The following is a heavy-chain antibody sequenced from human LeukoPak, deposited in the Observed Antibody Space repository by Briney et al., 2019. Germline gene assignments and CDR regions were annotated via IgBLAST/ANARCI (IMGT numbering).Heavy chain of an antibody. CDR1: GGSISSSSYY. D-gene: IGHD2-2*01. Sequence: SETLSLTCTVSGGSISSSSYYWGWIRQPPGKGLEWFGGIYYSGSTYYNPSLKSRVTISVATSKNQFSLKLSSVTAADTAVYYCARGIGSTSCFDYWGQGTLVTVSS. CDR2: IYYSGST. CDR3: ARGIGSTSCFDY. J-gene: IGHJ4*02. V-gene: IGHV4-39*07.